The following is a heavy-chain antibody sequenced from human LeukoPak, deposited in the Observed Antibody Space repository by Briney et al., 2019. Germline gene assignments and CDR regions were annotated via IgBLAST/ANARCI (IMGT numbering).Heavy chain of an antibody. CDR1: GYTFTGYY. Sequence: ASVKVSCKASGYTFTGYYMHWVRQAPGQGLEWMGWINPNTCGTNYAQKFQGRVTMTRDTSISTAYMELSRLRSDDTAVYYCARGRITMVRGATAPGYWGQGTLVTVSS. CDR2: INPNTCGT. CDR3: ARGRITMVRGATAPGY. J-gene: IGHJ4*02. V-gene: IGHV1-2*02. D-gene: IGHD3-10*01.